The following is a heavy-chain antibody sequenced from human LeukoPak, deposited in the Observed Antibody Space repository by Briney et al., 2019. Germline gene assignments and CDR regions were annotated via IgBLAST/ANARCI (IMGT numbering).Heavy chain of an antibody. CDR1: GYTFTGYY. CDR2: INPNSGGT. CDR3: ASYCSSTSCYRYFDAFDI. D-gene: IGHD2-2*02. J-gene: IGHJ3*02. V-gene: IGHV1-2*02. Sequence: ASVKVSCKASGYTFTGYYMHWVRQAPGQGLEWMGWINPNSGGTNYAQKFQGRVTMTRDTSISTAYMELSRLRSDDTAVYYCASYCSSTSCYRYFDAFDIWGQGTMVTVSS.